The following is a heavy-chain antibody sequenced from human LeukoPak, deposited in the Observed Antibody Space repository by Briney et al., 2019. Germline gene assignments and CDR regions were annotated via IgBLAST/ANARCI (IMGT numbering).Heavy chain of an antibody. Sequence: SETLSLTCAVYGGSFSGYYWSWIRQPPGQGLEWIGEINHSGSTNYNPSLKSRVTISVDTSTNQFSLKLSSVTAADTAVYYCARGPGASRTGDFDYWGQGTLVTVSS. V-gene: IGHV4-34*01. CDR2: INHSGST. J-gene: IGHJ4*02. D-gene: IGHD1-26*01. CDR3: ARGPGASRTGDFDY. CDR1: GGSFSGYY.